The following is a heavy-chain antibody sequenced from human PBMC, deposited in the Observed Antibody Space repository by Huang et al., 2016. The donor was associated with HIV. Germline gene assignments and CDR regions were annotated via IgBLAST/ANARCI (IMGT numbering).Heavy chain of an antibody. CDR2: ISPCSRFI. J-gene: IGHJ4*02. V-gene: IGHV3-21*01. D-gene: IGHD6-13*01. CDR3: VKDRGQQLSPFDS. CDR1: GFSLDSFN. Sequence: EVQLVDSGGGLVKPGGSLRLSCAASGFSLDSFNMFWVRQTPATGLQWVASISPCSRFIEYADSVKGRFSISRDNAKNSLYLQMNSLRGEDTAVYYCVKDRGQQLSPFDSWGQGTLVTVSS.